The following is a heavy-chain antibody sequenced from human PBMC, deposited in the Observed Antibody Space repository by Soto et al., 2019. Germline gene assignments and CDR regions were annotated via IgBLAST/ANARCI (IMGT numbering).Heavy chain of an antibody. J-gene: IGHJ4*02. CDR1: GYSFTSYG. V-gene: IGHV1-18*01. Sequence: QVQLMQSGAEVKKPGASVKVSCKASGYSFTSYGISWVRQAPGQGLEWMGWISAYNGNRKYAQKFQGRVTMTTDTSTSTASMELRSLRSDDTAVYYCERDLGGLPDYWGQGTLVTVSS. CDR3: ERDLGGLPDY. D-gene: IGHD2-15*01. CDR2: ISAYNGNR.